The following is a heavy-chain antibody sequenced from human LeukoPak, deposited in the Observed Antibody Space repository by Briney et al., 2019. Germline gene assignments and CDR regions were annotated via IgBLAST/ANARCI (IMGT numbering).Heavy chain of an antibody. Sequence: GGSLRLSCAASGFTFSSYAMSWVRQAPGKGLEWVSAISGSGGSTYYADSVKGRFTISTDNSKNTLYLQMNSLRAEDTALYSCAKGSGTALDFWGQGPLVPVSS. J-gene: IGHJ4*02. D-gene: IGHD2-21*02. CDR1: GFTFSSYA. CDR3: AKGSGTALDF. V-gene: IGHV3-23*01. CDR2: ISGSGGST.